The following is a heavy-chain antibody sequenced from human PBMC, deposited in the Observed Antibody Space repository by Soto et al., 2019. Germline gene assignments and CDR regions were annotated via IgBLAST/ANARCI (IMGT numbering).Heavy chain of an antibody. CDR2: VYYSGST. V-gene: IGHV4-59*01. D-gene: IGHD3-9*01. CDR1: GGSISNYY. Sequence: SDTLALTCTVSGGSISNYYWTCVRQPPGKGLEWIGYVYYSGSTNYNPSLESRVTISIDASKNQFSLKMKSVTAADTAVYYCVRDYLLTGFDPWGQGALVTVSS. CDR3: VRDYLLTGFDP. J-gene: IGHJ5*02.